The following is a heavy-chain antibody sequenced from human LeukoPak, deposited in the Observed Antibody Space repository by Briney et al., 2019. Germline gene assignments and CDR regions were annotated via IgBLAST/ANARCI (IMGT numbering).Heavy chain of an antibody. CDR2: IIPILGIA. V-gene: IGHV1-69*04. J-gene: IGHJ4*02. D-gene: IGHD3-10*01. Sequence: ASVKVSCKASGGTFISYAISWVRQAPGQGLEWMGRIIPILGIANYAQKFQGRVTITADKSTSTAYMELSSLRSEDTAVYYCARDISITMVRGVIINDYWGQGTLVTVSS. CDR3: ARDISITMVRGVIINDY. CDR1: GGTFISYA.